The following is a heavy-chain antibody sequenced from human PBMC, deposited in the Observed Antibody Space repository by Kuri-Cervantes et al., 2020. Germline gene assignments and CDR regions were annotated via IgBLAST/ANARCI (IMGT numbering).Heavy chain of an antibody. J-gene: IGHJ4*02. V-gene: IGHV3-33*06. CDR2: IWYDGSNK. D-gene: IGHD3-10*01. CDR1: GFTFSSYS. CDR3: AKQSLDYYGSGSYSTFDY. Sequence: GESLKISCAASGFTFSSYSMNWVRQAPGKGLEWVALIWYDGSNKNYADSVKGRFTISRDNSKNTLYLQMNSLRAEDTAVYYCAKQSLDYYGSGSYSTFDYWGQGTLVTVSS.